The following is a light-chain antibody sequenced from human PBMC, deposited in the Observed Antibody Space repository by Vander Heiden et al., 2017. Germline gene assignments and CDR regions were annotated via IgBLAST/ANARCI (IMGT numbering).Light chain of an antibody. CDR1: QSISTY. V-gene: IGKV1-39*01. CDR3: QQNYNTPYT. CDR2: GAS. Sequence: IQMTQFQSSLSASVGDRVTITCRASQSISTYLNWYQQKPGKAPKLLIYGASSLQSGVPSRFSGSGSGTDFTLTISSLQPDDFATYYCQQNYNTPYTFGQGTELEIK. J-gene: IGKJ2*01.